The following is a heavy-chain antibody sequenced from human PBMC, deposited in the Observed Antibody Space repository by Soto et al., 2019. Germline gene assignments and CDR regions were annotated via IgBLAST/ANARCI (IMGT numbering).Heavy chain of an antibody. CDR2: INHSGST. D-gene: IGHD2-2*01. J-gene: IGHJ4*02. CDR3: ARGLPVVPAAIQN. CDR1: GGSFSGYY. V-gene: IGHV4-34*01. Sequence: SETLSLTCAVYGGSFSGYYWSWIRQPPGKGLEWIGEINHSGSTNYNPSLKSRVTISVDTSKNQFSLKLSSVTAADTAVYYCARGLPVVPAAIQNWGQGTLVTVS.